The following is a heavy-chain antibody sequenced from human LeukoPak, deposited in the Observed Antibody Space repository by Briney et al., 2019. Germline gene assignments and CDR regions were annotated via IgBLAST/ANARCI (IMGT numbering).Heavy chain of an antibody. J-gene: IGHJ4*02. CDR1: GFTFSSFA. Sequence: GGSLRLSCAASGFTFSSFAMTWVRQAPGTGLEWVSTLRSNGDTAYNADSVKGRFTISRDNSKNTVYLQMNILRVEDTAIYYCARGQELDDGVFDSWGQGTLVTVSA. CDR2: LRSNGDTA. CDR3: ARGQELDDGVFDS. V-gene: IGHV3-23*01. D-gene: IGHD1-1*01.